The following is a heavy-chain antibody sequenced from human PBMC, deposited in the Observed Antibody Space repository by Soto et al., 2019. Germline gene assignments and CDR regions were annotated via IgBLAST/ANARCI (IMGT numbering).Heavy chain of an antibody. CDR1: GGSISTVDYW. CDR3: ARGPSGDKVDS. V-gene: IGHV4-30-4*01. D-gene: IGHD7-27*01. J-gene: IGHJ4*02. Sequence: QVQLQELGPGLVKPSQTLSLTCTVSGGSISTVDYWWSWIRQSPDMGLEWIGHIYDGGRTYNNPSLESRVTMSVDTSKSQLSLTLSSVSAADTAVYYCARGPSGDKVDSWGQGTLVTVSS. CDR2: IYDGGRT.